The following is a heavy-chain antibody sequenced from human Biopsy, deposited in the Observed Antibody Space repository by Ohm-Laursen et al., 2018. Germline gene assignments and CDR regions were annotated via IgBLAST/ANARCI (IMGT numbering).Heavy chain of an antibody. Sequence: SDTLSLTCAAYGDSFNGYYWSWIRQTPGKGLEWIGEINHSGRTNYNPSLKSRVTISVDTSKNQFSPKVRSVTAADTAVYYCVRGVDYYDPYHYYALDVWGQGTTVTVSS. CDR1: GDSFNGYY. J-gene: IGHJ6*02. CDR3: VRGVDYYDPYHYYALDV. D-gene: IGHD3-22*01. V-gene: IGHV4-34*01. CDR2: INHSGRT.